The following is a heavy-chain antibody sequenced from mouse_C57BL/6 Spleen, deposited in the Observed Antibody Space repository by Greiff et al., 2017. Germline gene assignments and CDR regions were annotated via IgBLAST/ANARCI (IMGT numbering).Heavy chain of an antibody. CDR1: GYTFTSYW. V-gene: IGHV1-59*01. CDR2: IDPSDSYT. J-gene: IGHJ1*03. CDR3: AREDYGSSYWYFDV. D-gene: IGHD1-1*01. Sequence: VQLQQPGAELVRPGTSVKLSCKASGYTFTSYWMHWVKQRPGQGLEWIGVIDPSDSYTNYNQKFKGKATLTVDTSSSTAYMQLSSLTSEDSAVYYCAREDYGSSYWYFDVWGTGTTVTVSS.